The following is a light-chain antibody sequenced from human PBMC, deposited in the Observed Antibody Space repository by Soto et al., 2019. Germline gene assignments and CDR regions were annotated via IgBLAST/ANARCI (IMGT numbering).Light chain of an antibody. CDR2: AAS. CDR1: QGIFNY. J-gene: IGKJ2*01. V-gene: IGKV1-27*01. Sequence: DIQMTPSPSSLSASVGDRVTITCRASQGIFNYLAWYQQKPGKVPKLLIFAASTLKSWVPSRFSGSGSGTEFTPTISSLQPEDVATYYCQKYGSVPYTFGQGTKLEI. CDR3: QKYGSVPYT.